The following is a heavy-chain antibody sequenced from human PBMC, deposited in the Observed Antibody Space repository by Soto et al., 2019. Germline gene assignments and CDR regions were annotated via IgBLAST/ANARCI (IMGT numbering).Heavy chain of an antibody. CDR2: INPNGGTT. V-gene: IGHV1-46*01. D-gene: IGHD3-22*01. CDR1: GYMFTYYY. CDR3: VRGPHSSGSLYYLDY. J-gene: IGHJ4*02. Sequence: CKASGYMFTYYYIHWVRQGPGQGLEWMGIINPNGGTTTYAQNFQGRVTMTRDTSTSTVYMELTSLTSEDTAIYYCVRGPHSSGSLYYLDYWGQGTLVTVSS.